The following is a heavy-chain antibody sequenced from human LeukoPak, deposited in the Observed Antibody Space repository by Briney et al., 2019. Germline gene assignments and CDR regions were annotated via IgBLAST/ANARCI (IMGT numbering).Heavy chain of an antibody. J-gene: IGHJ3*02. V-gene: IGHV1-18*01. CDR3: AVLRFLDRSAFDI. CDR1: GYTFTSYG. D-gene: IGHD3-3*01. Sequence: ASGKVSCRASGYTFTSYGISWVRQAPGQGLEWMGWISAYNGNTHYAQKLQGRVTMTTDTSTSTAYMELRSLRSDDTAVYYCAVLRFLDRSAFDIWGQGTMVTVSS. CDR2: ISAYNGNT.